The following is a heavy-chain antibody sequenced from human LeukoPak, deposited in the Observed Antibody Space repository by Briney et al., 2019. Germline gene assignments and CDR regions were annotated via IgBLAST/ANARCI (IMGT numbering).Heavy chain of an antibody. CDR1: GFTFSSYA. Sequence: GGSLRLSRAASGFTFSSYAMHWVRQAPGKGLEYVSAISSNGGSTYYANSVKGRFTISRDNSKNTLYLQMGSLRAGDMAVYYCARGRFGEQKPGDYWGQGTLVTVSS. V-gene: IGHV3-64*01. CDR3: ARGRFGEQKPGDY. D-gene: IGHD3-10*01. CDR2: ISSNGGST. J-gene: IGHJ4*02.